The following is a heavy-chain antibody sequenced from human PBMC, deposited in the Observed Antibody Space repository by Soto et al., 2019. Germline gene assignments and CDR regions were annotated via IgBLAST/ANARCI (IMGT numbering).Heavy chain of an antibody. CDR3: ARVRQGCSANNCYFDP. CDR1: GCSVRAPDW. CDR2: VHISGHS. D-gene: IGHD1-1*01. V-gene: IGHV4-4*02. Sequence: XETLSVTCTLSGCSVRAPDWWNWVRQSPDKGLEWIAEVHISGHSNYNPSLRSRVSVSIDSSKNQFYLNLNSVTAADTAIYYCARVRQGCSANNCYFDPWGKGTQVTVSS. J-gene: IGHJ5*01.